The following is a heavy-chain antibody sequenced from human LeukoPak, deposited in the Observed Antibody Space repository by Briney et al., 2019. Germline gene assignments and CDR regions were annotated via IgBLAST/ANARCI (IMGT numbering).Heavy chain of an antibody. D-gene: IGHD5-18*01. J-gene: IGHJ6*03. V-gene: IGHV1-69*05. CDR3: ARGPRIGSYGPTYYYYYYMDV. CDR2: IIPIFGTA. CDR1: GGTFSSYA. Sequence: SVKVSCKASGGTFSSYAISWVRQAPGQGLEWMGGIIPIFGTANYAQKFQGRVTITTDESTSTAYMELSSLRSEDTAVYYCARGPRIGSYGPTYYYYYYMDVWGKGTTVTVSS.